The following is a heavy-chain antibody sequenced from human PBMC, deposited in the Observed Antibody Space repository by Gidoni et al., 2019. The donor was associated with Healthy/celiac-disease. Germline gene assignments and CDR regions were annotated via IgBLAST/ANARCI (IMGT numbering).Heavy chain of an antibody. CDR2: IYPGDSDT. J-gene: IGHJ6*02. CDR3: ARERYGSGSHFEYYYYGMDV. D-gene: IGHD3-10*01. Sequence: EVQLVQSGAEVKKPGESLKISCKGSGYSFTSYWLGWVRQMPGKGLEWMGIIYPGDSDTRYSPSFQGQVTISADKSISTAYLQWSSLKASDTAMYYCARERYGSGSHFEYYYYGMDVWGQGTTVTVSS. CDR1: GYSFTSYW. V-gene: IGHV5-51*01.